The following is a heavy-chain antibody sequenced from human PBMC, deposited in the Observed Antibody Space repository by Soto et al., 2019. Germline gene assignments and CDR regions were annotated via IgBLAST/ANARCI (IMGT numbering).Heavy chain of an antibody. J-gene: IGHJ5*02. CDR3: TKDLGWFGELNWFDP. D-gene: IGHD3-10*01. Sequence: PGGSLRLSCAASGFPFSSYGRHWVRQAPGKGLEWVSAISYDGSNNYYADSVKGRITISRNNSNNTLYLQRNSLRAEDTAVYYCTKDLGWFGELNWFDPWGQGT. V-gene: IGHV3-30*18. CDR2: ISYDGSNN. CDR1: GFPFSSYG.